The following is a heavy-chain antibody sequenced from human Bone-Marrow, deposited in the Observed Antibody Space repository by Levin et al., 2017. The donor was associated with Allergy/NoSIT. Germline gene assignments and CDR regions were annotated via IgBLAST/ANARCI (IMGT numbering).Heavy chain of an antibody. CDR1: GFTFSNAW. J-gene: IGHJ4*02. V-gene: IGHV3-15*01. Sequence: GGSLRLSCAASGFTFSNAWMSWVRQAPGKGLEWVGRIKSKTDGGTTDYAAPVKGRFTISRDDSKNTLYLQMNSLKTEDTAVYYCTTRGYYDSSGLDYWGQGTLVTVSS. CDR3: TTRGYYDSSGLDY. CDR2: IKSKTDGGTT. D-gene: IGHD3-22*01.